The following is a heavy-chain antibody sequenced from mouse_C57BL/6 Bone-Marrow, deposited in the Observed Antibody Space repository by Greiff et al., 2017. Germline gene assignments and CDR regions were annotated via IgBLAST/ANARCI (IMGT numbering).Heavy chain of an antibody. Sequence: QVQLKQPGAELVKPGASVKLSCKASGYTFTSYWMHWVKQRPGQGLEWIGMIHPKSGSTNYNEKFKGKATLTVDKSSSTAYMQLSSLTSEDSAVDYCASEGIYYWFAYWGQGTLVTVSA. CDR3: ASEGIYYWFAY. CDR1: GYTFTSYW. V-gene: IGHV1-64*01. J-gene: IGHJ3*01. D-gene: IGHD2-1*01. CDR2: IHPKSGST.